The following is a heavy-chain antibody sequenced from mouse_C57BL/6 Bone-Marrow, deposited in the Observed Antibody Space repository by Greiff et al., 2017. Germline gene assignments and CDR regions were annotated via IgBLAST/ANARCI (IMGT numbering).Heavy chain of an antibody. Sequence: VQLQQSGAELARPGASVKLSCKASGYTFTSYGISWVKQRTGQGLEWIGEIYPRSGNTYYNEKFKGKATLTADKSSSTAYMELRSLTSEDSAVYFCAREWLGRYYFDYWDQGTTLTVTA. J-gene: IGHJ2*01. V-gene: IGHV1-81*01. D-gene: IGHD4-1*01. CDR2: IYPRSGNT. CDR1: GYTFTSYG. CDR3: AREWLGRYYFDY.